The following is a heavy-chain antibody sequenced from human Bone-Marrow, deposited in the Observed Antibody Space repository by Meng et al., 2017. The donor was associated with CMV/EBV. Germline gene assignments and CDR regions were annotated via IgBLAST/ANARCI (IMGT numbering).Heavy chain of an antibody. V-gene: IGHV1-69*02. Sequence: QVQLLQSGAEVKKPGPSVKVSFKASGGTSNTYAITWVRQAPGQGLEWMGRFIPVLGIAIYAQKFQGRVIITADKSTSTAYMELSSLRSEDTAMYYCTRNGFPEGGYYFDYWGQGTLVTVSS. D-gene: IGHD2-15*01. CDR2: FIPVLGIA. CDR1: GGTSNTYA. CDR3: TRNGFPEGGYYFDY. J-gene: IGHJ4*02.